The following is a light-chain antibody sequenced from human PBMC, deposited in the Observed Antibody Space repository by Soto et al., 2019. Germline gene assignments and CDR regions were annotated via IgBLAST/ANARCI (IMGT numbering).Light chain of an antibody. CDR3: HQYGTAPLT. V-gene: IGKV3-15*01. CDR1: QSVNSN. J-gene: IGKJ3*01. Sequence: ETVMTQSPATLSVSPGERATLSCWASQSVNSNLAWYQQKLGQAPRVLIYGASTRATGIPDRFSGSGSGTDFTLTISRLEPEDFSVYYCHQYGTAPLTFGPGTKVDIK. CDR2: GAS.